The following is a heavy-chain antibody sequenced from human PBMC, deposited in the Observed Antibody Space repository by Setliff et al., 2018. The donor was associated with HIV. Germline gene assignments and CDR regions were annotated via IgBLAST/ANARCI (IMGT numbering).Heavy chain of an antibody. CDR3: ARGYYGSDLQNAMDV. Sequence: KSGGSLRLSCAASGFTFSSYSMNWVRQAPGKGLEWVSSISSSSSYIYYADSVKGRFTISRDNAKNSLYLQMNGLRAEDTAVYYCARGYYGSDLQNAMDVWGQGATVTVSS. CDR1: GFTFSSYS. V-gene: IGHV3-21*01. CDR2: ISSSSSYI. D-gene: IGHD3-10*01. J-gene: IGHJ6*02.